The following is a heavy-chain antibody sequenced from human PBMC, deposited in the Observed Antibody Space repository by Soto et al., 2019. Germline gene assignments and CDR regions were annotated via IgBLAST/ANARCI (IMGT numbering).Heavy chain of an antibody. D-gene: IGHD2-15*01. J-gene: IGHJ6*02. CDR3: ARGGSSQLGVYYGMDV. CDR2: INPKIGGT. Sequence: ASVKFSCTASRGPFSSYAISWVRQAPGQGLEWIGGINPKIGGTNYPQKFKGLVTMTRDTSISTAYMELSRLRSDDTAVYYCARGGSSQLGVYYGMDVGGQGTTVTVSS. V-gene: IGHV1-2*04. CDR1: RGPFSSYA.